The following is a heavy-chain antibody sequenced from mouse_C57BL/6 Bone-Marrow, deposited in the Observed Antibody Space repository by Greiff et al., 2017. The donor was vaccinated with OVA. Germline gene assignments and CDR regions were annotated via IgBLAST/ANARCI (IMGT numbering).Heavy chain of an antibody. CDR1: GYTFTDYY. V-gene: IGHV1-77*01. D-gene: IGHD1-1*01. CDR2: IGPGSGST. J-gene: IGHJ3*01. Sequence: LVESGAELVKPGASVKISCKASGYTFTDYYINWVKQRPGQGLEWIGKIGPGSGSTYYNEKFKGKATLTADKSSSTAYMQLSSLTSEDSAVYFCAREGAYYYGRAWFAYWGQGTLVTVSA. CDR3: AREGAYYYGRAWFAY.